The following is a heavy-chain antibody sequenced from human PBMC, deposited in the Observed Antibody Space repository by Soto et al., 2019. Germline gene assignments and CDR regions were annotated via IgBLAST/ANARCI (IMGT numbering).Heavy chain of an antibody. CDR2: ISGSGGST. V-gene: IGHV3-23*01. Sequence: EVQLLESGGGLVQPGGSLRLSCAASGFTFSSYAMSWVRQAPGKGLEWVSAISGSGGSTYYADSVKGRFTISRDNSKNTLYLQMNRLRAEDTAVYYCAKGNSSWYKYDWFDPWGQGTLVTVSS. D-gene: IGHD6-13*01. CDR3: AKGNSSWYKYDWFDP. CDR1: GFTFSSYA. J-gene: IGHJ5*02.